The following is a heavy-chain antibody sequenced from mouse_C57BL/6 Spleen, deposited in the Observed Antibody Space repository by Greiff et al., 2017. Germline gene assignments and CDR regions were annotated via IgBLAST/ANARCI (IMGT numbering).Heavy chain of an antibody. D-gene: IGHD3-2*02. Sequence: EVKVEESGGGLVQPGGSMKLSCVASGFTFSNYWMNWVRQSPEKGLEWVAQIRLKTDNYATHYAESVKGRFTISRDDSKSSVYLQMNNLRAEDTGIYYCTESSGPFDYWGQGTTLTVSS. J-gene: IGHJ2*01. CDR3: TESSGPFDY. V-gene: IGHV6-3*01. CDR2: IRLKTDNYAT. CDR1: GFTFSNYW.